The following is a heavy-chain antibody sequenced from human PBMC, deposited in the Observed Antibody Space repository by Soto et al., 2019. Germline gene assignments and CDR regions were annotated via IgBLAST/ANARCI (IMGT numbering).Heavy chain of an antibody. CDR2: IKEDGSEK. D-gene: IGHD3-10*01. V-gene: IGHV3-7*05. J-gene: IGHJ4*02. CDR1: GITFSDYW. CDR3: ARDYNREFDY. Sequence: EVQLVESGGGLVQPGGSLRLSCAASGITFSDYWMSWVRQAPGKGLEWVANIKEDGSEKYYVDSVKGRFTISRDNAKNSLYMQMNSLRAEDTAVYYCARDYNREFDYWGQGIPVTVPS.